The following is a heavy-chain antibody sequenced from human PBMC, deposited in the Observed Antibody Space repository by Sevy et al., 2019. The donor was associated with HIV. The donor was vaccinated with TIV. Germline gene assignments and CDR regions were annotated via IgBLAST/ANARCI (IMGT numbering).Heavy chain of an antibody. Sequence: GGSLRLSCAASGFTFSSFSMNWVRQAPGKGPEWISYISTRSSAIYYADSMKGRFTISRDNSKNSLYLQMNSLRAEDTAVYDCARESASGTPGGVYYYYYNMDVWGQGTTVTVSS. V-gene: IGHV3-48*01. CDR3: ARESASGTPGGVYYYYYNMDV. CDR1: GFTFSSFS. CDR2: ISTRSSAI. D-gene: IGHD6-13*01. J-gene: IGHJ6*02.